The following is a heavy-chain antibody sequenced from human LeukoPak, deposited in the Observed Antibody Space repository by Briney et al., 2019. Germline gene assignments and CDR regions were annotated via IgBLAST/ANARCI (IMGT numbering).Heavy chain of an antibody. CDR1: SGSISSYY. D-gene: IGHD3-22*01. V-gene: IGHV4-59*01. CDR2: IYDTGST. CDR3: ARESYYYDSSGYTFDF. Sequence: PSETLSLTCTVSSGSISSYYWSWIRQPPGKGLEWIGYIYDTGSTNYNPSLKSRVTISVGTSKNQFSLKLSSVTAADTAVYYCARESYYYDSSGYTFDFWGQGTLVTVSS. J-gene: IGHJ4*02.